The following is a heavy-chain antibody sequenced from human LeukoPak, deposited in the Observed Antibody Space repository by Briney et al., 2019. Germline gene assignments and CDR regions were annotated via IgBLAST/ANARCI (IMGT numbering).Heavy chain of an antibody. CDR2: ISSSGSTI. J-gene: IGHJ4*02. V-gene: IGHV3-48*03. D-gene: IGHD1-26*01. CDR3: ARDFKFVGSFDY. CDR1: GFTFSSYE. Sequence: QAGGSLRLSCAASGFTFSSYEMNWVRQAPGKGLEWVSYISSSGSTIYYADSVKGRFTISRDNAKNSLYLQMNSLRAEDTAVYYCARDFKFVGSFDYWGQGTLVTVSS.